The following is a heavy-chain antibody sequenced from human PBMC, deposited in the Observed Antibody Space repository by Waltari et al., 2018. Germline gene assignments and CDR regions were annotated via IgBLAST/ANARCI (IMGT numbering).Heavy chain of an antibody. CDR1: GLTFSSYG. Sequence: QVQLVESGGGVVQPGGSLRLSCAASGLTFSSYGMHWVRQAPGKGLEWVAFIRYDGSNKYYADSVKGRFTISRDNSKNTLYLQMNSLRAEDTAVYYCAKNRSPLSYWGQGTLVTVSS. J-gene: IGHJ4*02. CDR3: AKNRSPLSY. CDR2: IRYDGSNK. V-gene: IGHV3-30*02.